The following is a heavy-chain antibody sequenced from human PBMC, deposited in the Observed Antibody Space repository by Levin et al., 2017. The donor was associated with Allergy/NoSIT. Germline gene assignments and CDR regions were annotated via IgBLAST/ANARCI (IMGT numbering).Heavy chain of an antibody. J-gene: IGHJ6*02. CDR2: IYYSGST. D-gene: IGHD5-18*01. Sequence: SETLSLTCTVSGGSISSSSYYWGWIRQPPGKGLEWIGSIYYSGSTYYNPSLKSRVTISVDTSKNQFSLKLSSVTAADTAVYYCARVMVPGFGLRYGYGGYYYYYGMDGWGQGTTVTVSS. V-gene: IGHV4-39*07. CDR3: ARVMVPGFGLRYGYGGYYYYYGMDG. CDR1: GGSISSSSYY.